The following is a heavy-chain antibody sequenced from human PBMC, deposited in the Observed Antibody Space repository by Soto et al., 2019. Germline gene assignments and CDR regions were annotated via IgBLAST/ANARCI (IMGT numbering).Heavy chain of an antibody. CDR2: INHSGST. CDR1: QGSFNGDY. Sequence: SETLSLTCAVYQGSFNGDYWSWFRQHPGKGLEWIGEINHSGSTNYNPSLKSRVTISIDTSKNRFSLNLSSVTAADTAVYYCASKFGELLADAFDIWGQGTMVT. CDR3: ASKFGELLADAFDI. D-gene: IGHD3-10*01. J-gene: IGHJ3*02. V-gene: IGHV4-34*01.